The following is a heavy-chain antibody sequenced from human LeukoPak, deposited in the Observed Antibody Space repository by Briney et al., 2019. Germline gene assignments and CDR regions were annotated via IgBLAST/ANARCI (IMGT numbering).Heavy chain of an antibody. CDR1: GDSISSSNYY. CDR3: ASPGSSYSSGWYRAFDI. CDR2: MYYRGST. D-gene: IGHD6-19*01. V-gene: IGHV4-39*01. J-gene: IGHJ3*02. Sequence: KTSETLSLTCTVSGDSISSSNYYWGWIRQSPGRGLEWIGSMYYRGSTDYNPSLKSRVTISVDTSKNQFSLKLSSVTAADTAVYYCASPGSSYSSGWYRAFDIWGQGTMVTVSS.